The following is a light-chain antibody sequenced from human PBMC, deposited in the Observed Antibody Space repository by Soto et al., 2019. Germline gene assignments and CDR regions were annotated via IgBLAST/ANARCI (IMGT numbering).Light chain of an antibody. Sequence: EIVLKQSPGTLSLSPGERATLSCRASQSVSSNYLAWYQQKPGQAPRLLIYGASSRATGIPDRFSGGGSGTDFTLTISRLEPEDFAVYYCQQFGSSPWTFGQGTKVDIK. CDR2: GAS. CDR3: QQFGSSPWT. CDR1: QSVSSNY. V-gene: IGKV3-20*01. J-gene: IGKJ1*01.